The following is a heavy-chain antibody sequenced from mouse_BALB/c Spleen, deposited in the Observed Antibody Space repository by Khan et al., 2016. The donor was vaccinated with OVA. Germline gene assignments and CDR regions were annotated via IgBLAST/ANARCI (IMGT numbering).Heavy chain of an antibody. J-gene: IGHJ4*01. CDR1: GYSITSDYA. Sequence: QLEESGPGLVKPSQSLSLTCTVTGYSITSDYAWNWIRQFPGNKLEWMGYISYSGSTSYNPSLKSRISITRDTSKNQFFLQLNSVTTEDTATYYCVRDGHYAMDYWGQGTSVTVSS. CDR3: VRDGHYAMDY. D-gene: IGHD2-3*01. CDR2: ISYSGST. V-gene: IGHV3-2*02.